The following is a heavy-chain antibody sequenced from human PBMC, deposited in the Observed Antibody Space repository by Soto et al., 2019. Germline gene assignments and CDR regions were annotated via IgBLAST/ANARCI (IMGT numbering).Heavy chain of an antibody. CDR1: GFTFSSYA. CDR3: ARVYTYVVVAGFWFDP. Sequence: QVQLVESGGGVVQPGRSLRLSCAASGFTFSSYAMHWVRQAPGKGLEWVAVISYDGSNKYYAESVKGRFTISRDNSKKTLYLQMNSLRAEDTAVYYCARVYTYVVVAGFWFDPWGQGTLVTVSS. D-gene: IGHD2-15*01. V-gene: IGHV3-30-3*01. CDR2: ISYDGSNK. J-gene: IGHJ5*02.